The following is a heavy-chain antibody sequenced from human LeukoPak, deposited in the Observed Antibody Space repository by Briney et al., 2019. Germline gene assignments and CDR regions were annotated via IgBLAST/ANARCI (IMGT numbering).Heavy chain of an antibody. CDR1: KFTFSTYW. D-gene: IGHD5-18*01. Sequence: GGSLRLSCAASKFTFSTYWMHWVRQAPGKGLVWVSGISNDGTSTSYADSVKGRFTISRDNAKNTLYLQMNSLRAEDTAVYYCARDTGYSSAGGFDPWGQGTLVTVSS. CDR2: ISNDGTST. V-gene: IGHV3-74*01. J-gene: IGHJ5*02. CDR3: ARDTGYSSAGGFDP.